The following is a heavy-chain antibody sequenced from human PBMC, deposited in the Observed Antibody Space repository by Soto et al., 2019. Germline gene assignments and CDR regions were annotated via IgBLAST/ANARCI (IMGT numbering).Heavy chain of an antibody. Sequence: SETLSLTCTVSGGSISSGDYYWSWIRQPPGKGLEWIGYIYYSGSTYYNPPLKSRVTISVDTSKNQFSLKLSSVTAADTAVYYCARGGVLEWLLSSYYYYGMDVWGQGTTVTVSS. CDR1: GGSISSGDYY. J-gene: IGHJ6*02. CDR3: ARGGVLEWLLSSYYYYGMDV. CDR2: IYYSGST. V-gene: IGHV4-30-4*01. D-gene: IGHD3-3*01.